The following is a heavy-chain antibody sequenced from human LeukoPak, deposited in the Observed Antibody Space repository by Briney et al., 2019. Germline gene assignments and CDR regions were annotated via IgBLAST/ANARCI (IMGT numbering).Heavy chain of an antibody. D-gene: IGHD6-13*01. J-gene: IGHJ4*02. CDR3: VTGYSSSWYPF. Sequence: SETLSLTCTVSGCSISRYYLSWIRQPPGKGLEWVGYIYYSGSTNYNPSLKSRVTISVDTSKNQFSLKLSSVTAAATAVYSCVTGYSSSWYPFWGQGTLVTVSS. CDR2: IYYSGST. CDR1: GCSISRYY. V-gene: IGHV4-59*01.